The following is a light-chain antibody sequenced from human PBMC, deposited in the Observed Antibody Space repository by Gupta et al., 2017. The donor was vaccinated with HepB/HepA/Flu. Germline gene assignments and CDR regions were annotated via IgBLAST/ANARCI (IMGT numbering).Light chain of an antibody. V-gene: IGLV2-11*01. J-gene: IGLJ1*01. CDR3: CSYAGSYTYV. CDR1: SSDVGGYNY. Sequence: QSALTQSRSVSGSPGQSVTISCTGISSDVGGYNYVSWYQQHPVKAPKLMIYDVSKRPSGVPDRFAGSKSGNTASLTISGLQAEDEADYYCCSYAGSYTYVFGTGTKVTVL. CDR2: DVS.